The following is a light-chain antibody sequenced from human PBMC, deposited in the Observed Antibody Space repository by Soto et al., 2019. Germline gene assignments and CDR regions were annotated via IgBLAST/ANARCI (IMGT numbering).Light chain of an antibody. Sequence: EVVLTQSPGTLSLSPGERATLSCRASQSVDSSYFAWYQQKPGQAPTILIYGASSRATGIPDRFSGSGSGTDFTLTISRLEPEDFAVYYCQQYGSSPLTFGQGTKVEIK. CDR3: QQYGSSPLT. CDR1: QSVDSSY. CDR2: GAS. J-gene: IGKJ1*01. V-gene: IGKV3-20*01.